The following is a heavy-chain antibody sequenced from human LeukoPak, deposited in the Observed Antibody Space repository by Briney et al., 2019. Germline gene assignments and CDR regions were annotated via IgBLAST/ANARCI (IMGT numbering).Heavy chain of an antibody. CDR2: ISSSGSTI. CDR3: ASYYGSGSYYPPDYYYYYGMDV. D-gene: IGHD3-10*01. V-gene: IGHV3-11*04. J-gene: IGHJ6*02. CDR1: GFTFSDYY. Sequence: GGSLRLSCAASGFTFSDYYMSWIRQAPGKGLEWVSYISSSGSTIYYADSVKGRFTISRDNAKNSLYLQMNSLRAEDTAVYYCASYYGSGSYYPPDYYYYYGMDVWGQGTTVTVSS.